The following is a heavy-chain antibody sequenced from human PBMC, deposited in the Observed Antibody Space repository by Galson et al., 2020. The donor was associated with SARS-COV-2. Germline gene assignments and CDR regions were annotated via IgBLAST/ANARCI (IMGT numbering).Heavy chain of an antibody. D-gene: IGHD1-26*01. V-gene: IGHV3-30*18. J-gene: IGHJ6*02. CDR1: GFTFTSYG. CDR2: ISYDGSNK. Sequence: GESLKISCAASGFTFTSYGMHWVRQAPGKGLEWVALISYDGSNKYYADSVKGRFIISRDDSKNTLFLQMHSLRAEDTAVYYCAKPVGGNYYYGMDVWGQGTTVTVS. CDR3: AKPVGGNYYYGMDV.